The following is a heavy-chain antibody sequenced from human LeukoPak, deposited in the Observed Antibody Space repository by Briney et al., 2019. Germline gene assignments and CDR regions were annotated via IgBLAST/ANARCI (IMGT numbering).Heavy chain of an antibody. V-gene: IGHV6-1*01. J-gene: IGHJ3*01. CDR3: ARGGQGDGYSADEAFDV. D-gene: IGHD5-24*01. Sequence: SQTLSLTCVISGDSVVSNSTACNWIRQSPSRGLEWLGRTYYRSKWYNDYAVSVKSRIIINPDTSKNQFSLQLNSVTPEDTAVYYRARGGQGDGYSADEAFDVWGQGTMVTVSS. CDR2: TYYRSKWYN. CDR1: GDSVVSNSTA.